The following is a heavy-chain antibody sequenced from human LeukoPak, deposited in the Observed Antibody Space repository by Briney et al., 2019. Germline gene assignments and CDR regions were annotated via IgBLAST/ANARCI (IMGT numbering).Heavy chain of an antibody. D-gene: IGHD6-13*01. V-gene: IGHV5-51*01. Sequence: GESLKISCKGSGYSFTSYWIGWVRQLPGKGLEWMGIIYPGDSDTRYSPSFQGQVTISADKSISNAYLQWSSLKASDTAMYYCARQKYSSSWYVWFDPWGQGTLVTVSS. J-gene: IGHJ5*02. CDR1: GYSFTSYW. CDR2: IYPGDSDT. CDR3: ARQKYSSSWYVWFDP.